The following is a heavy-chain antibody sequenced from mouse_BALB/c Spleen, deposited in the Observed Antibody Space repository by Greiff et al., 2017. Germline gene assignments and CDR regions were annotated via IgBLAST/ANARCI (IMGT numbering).Heavy chain of an antibody. Sequence: VQLQQSGPGLVQPSQSLSITCTVSGFSLTSYGVHWVRQSPGKGLEWLGVIWSGGSTDYNAAFISRLSISKDNSKSQVFFKMNSLQADDTAIYYWARKEVYYGSSYGFAYWGQGTLVTVSA. J-gene: IGHJ3*01. CDR3: ARKEVYYGSSYGFAY. D-gene: IGHD1-1*01. V-gene: IGHV2-4-1*01. CDR1: GFSLTSYG. CDR2: IWSGGST.